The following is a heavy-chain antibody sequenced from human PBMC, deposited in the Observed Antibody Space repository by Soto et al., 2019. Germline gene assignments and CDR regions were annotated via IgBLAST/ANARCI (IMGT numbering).Heavy chain of an antibody. Sequence: SVKVSCKASGGTFSSYAISWVRQAPGQGLEWMGGIIPIFGTANYAQKFQGRVTITADESTSTAYMELSSLRSEDTAVYYCARGGYSYGPNYYYYYGMDVWGQGTTVTVSS. V-gene: IGHV1-69*13. CDR1: GGTFSSYA. J-gene: IGHJ6*02. CDR2: IIPIFGTA. CDR3: ARGGYSYGPNYYYYYGMDV. D-gene: IGHD5-18*01.